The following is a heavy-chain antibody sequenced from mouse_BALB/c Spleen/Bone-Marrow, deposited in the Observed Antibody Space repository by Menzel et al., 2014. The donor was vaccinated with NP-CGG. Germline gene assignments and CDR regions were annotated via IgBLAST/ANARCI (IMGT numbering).Heavy chain of an antibody. V-gene: IGHV14-3*02. Sequence: EVQLQQSGAELAKPGASVKLPCTASGFNIKDTYMHWVKQGPEQGLEWIGRIDPANGNTKYDPKFQGKATITADTSSNTACLQLSSLTSEDTAVYYCAGYVYGYYFDYWGQGTTLTVSS. CDR3: AGYVYGYYFDY. D-gene: IGHD2-2*01. J-gene: IGHJ2*01. CDR1: GFNIKDTY. CDR2: IDPANGNT.